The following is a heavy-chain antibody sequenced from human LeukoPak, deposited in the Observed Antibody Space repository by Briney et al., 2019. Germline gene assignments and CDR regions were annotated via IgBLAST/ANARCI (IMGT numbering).Heavy chain of an antibody. CDR1: GYTFTSYG. CDR2: ISAYNGNT. V-gene: IGHV1-18*04. J-gene: IGHJ4*02. CDR3: ARVFVPAAMDY. D-gene: IGHD2-2*01. Sequence: ASVKVSCKASGYTFTSYGISWVRQAPGQGLEWMGWISAYNGNTNYAQKLQGRVTMTTDTSTSTACMELRSLRSDDTAVYYCARVFVPAAMDYWGQGTLVTVSS.